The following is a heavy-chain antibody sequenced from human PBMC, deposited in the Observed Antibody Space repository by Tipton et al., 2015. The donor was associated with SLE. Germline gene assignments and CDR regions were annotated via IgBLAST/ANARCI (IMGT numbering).Heavy chain of an antibody. J-gene: IGHJ4*02. CDR1: GGSISSSSYY. CDR3: ARVSYYGSGRDFDY. V-gene: IGHV4-39*07. D-gene: IGHD3-10*01. CDR2: IYYSGST. Sequence: LRLSCTVSGGSISSSSYYWGWIRQPPGKGLEWIGSIYYSGSTYYNPSLKSRVTISVDTSKNQFSLKLSSVTAADTAVYYCARVSYYGSGRDFDYWGQGTLVTVSS.